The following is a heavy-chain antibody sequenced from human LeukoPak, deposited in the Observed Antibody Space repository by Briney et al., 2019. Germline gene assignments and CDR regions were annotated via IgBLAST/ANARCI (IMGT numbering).Heavy chain of an antibody. CDR1: GGSFSGYY. V-gene: IGHV4-34*01. Sequence: PSETLSLTCAVYGGSFSGYYWSWIRQPPGKGLEWIGEINHSGSTNYNPSLKSRVTISVDTSKNQFSLKLSSVTAADTAVYYCARIRRVRGVIITPYYWGQGTLVTVSS. D-gene: IGHD3-10*01. CDR2: INHSGST. CDR3: ARIRRVRGVIITPYY. J-gene: IGHJ4*02.